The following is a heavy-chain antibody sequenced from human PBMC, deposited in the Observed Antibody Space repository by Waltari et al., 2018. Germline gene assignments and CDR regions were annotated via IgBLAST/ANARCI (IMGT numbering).Heavy chain of an antibody. Sequence: DVQLLESGGGLVQPGGSLTVSCAGSGFTFRSYSMSWFRQAPGEGLGLGSGISGCAPCTYYADSVKGRFNTSRDNSNNILYLQMNNLRAEDTAVYYCARWDTAMVDWGQGTLVTVSS. V-gene: IGHV3-23*01. D-gene: IGHD5-18*01. CDR2: ISGCAPCT. J-gene: IGHJ4*02. CDR3: ARWDTAMVD. CDR1: GFTFRSYS.